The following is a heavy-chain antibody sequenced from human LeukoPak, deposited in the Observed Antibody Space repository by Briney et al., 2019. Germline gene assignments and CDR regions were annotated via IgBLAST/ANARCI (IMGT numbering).Heavy chain of an antibody. V-gene: IGHV4-38-2*02. CDR1: GYSISSGYY. Sequence: PSETLSLTCTVSGYSISSGYYWGWIRQPPGKGLEWIGSIYHSGSAYYNPSLKSRVTISVDTSKNQFSLKLSSVTAADTAVYYCARDSYGGNSSDYWGQGTLVTVSS. D-gene: IGHD4-23*01. CDR3: ARDSYGGNSSDY. CDR2: IYHSGSA. J-gene: IGHJ4*02.